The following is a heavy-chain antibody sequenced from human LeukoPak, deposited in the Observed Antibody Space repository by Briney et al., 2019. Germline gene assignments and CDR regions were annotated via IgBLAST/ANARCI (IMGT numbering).Heavy chain of an antibody. V-gene: IGHV3-53*01. CDR3: ARVTRVYGMDV. Sequence: GGSLRLSCAASGFTASSNYMSGVRQAPGRGLEWVSVIYSGGSTYYADSVKGRFTISRDNSKNTLYLQMNSLRAEDTAVYYCARVTRVYGMDVWGQGTTVTVSS. J-gene: IGHJ6*02. CDR2: IYSGGST. CDR1: GFTASSNY.